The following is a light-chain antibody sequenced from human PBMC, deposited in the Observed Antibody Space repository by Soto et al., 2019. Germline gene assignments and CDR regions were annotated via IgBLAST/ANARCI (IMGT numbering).Light chain of an antibody. V-gene: IGLV2-14*03. CDR1: SSDVGGYNY. J-gene: IGLJ3*02. CDR3: SSYTNGNTVV. Sequence: QSALTQPASVSGSPGQSITIFCTGTSSDVGGYNYVSWYQQRPGKPPKLMIYDVTNRPSGVSNRFSGSKSGSTASLTISGLQAEDEGDYYCSSYTNGNTVVFGGGTKLTVL. CDR2: DVT.